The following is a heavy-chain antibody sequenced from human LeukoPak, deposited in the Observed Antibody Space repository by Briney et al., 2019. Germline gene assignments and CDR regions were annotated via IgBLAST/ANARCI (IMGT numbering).Heavy chain of an antibody. CDR1: GYSFTSYW. V-gene: IGHV5-51*01. J-gene: IGHJ5*02. D-gene: IGHD6-13*01. CDR3: ACRDLTSTWSFP. Sequence: GESLKISCQGFGYSFTSYWIGWVRQMPGKGMEWMGVMYPGVLRVRYNPSFQGQVTISVDKSINTAYLQWVSLRASDSAMYYCACRDLTSTWSFPWGQGTLVTVSS. CDR2: MYPGVLRV.